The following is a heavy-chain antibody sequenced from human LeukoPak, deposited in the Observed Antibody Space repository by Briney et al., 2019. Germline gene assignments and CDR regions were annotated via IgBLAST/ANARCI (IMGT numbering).Heavy chain of an antibody. Sequence: SETLSLTCTVSGGSISSSSYFWGWIRQPPGKGLEWIGYIYYSGSTNYNPPLKSRVTISVDTSKNQFSLKLSSVTAADTAVYYCARASIRVYCSSTSCYSGAFDIWGQGTMVTVS. CDR3: ARASIRVYCSSTSCYSGAFDI. CDR1: GGSISSSSYF. V-gene: IGHV4-61*05. D-gene: IGHD2-2*02. J-gene: IGHJ3*02. CDR2: IYYSGST.